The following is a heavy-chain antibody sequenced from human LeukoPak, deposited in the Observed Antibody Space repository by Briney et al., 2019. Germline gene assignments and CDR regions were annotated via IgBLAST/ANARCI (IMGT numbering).Heavy chain of an antibody. CDR1: GGSFSSYY. D-gene: IGHD5-24*01. J-gene: IGHJ4*02. Sequence: SETLSLTCAVYGGSFSSYYWSWIRQPPGKGLEWIGYIYYSGSTNYNPSLKSRVTISVDTSRNQFSLKLSSVTAADTAVYYCARQQDGYNPFDYWGQGTLVTVSS. CDR3: ARQQDGYNPFDY. V-gene: IGHV4-59*08. CDR2: IYYSGST.